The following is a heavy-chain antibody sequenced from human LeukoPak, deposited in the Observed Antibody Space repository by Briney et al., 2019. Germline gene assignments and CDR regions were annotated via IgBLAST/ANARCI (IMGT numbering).Heavy chain of an antibody. D-gene: IGHD3-16*02. Sequence: ASVKVSCKASGYTFTSYGISWERQAPGQGLEWMGWISAYNGNTNYAQKLQGRVTMTTDTSTSTAYMELRSLRSDDTAVYYCARCRMITFGGVIGYDYWGQGTLVTVSS. CDR1: GYTFTSYG. V-gene: IGHV1-18*01. J-gene: IGHJ4*02. CDR2: ISAYNGNT. CDR3: ARCRMITFGGVIGYDY.